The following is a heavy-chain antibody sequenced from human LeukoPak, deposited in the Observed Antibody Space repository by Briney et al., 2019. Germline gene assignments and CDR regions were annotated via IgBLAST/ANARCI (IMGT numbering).Heavy chain of an antibody. D-gene: IGHD1-26*01. CDR2: IYYSGST. CDR3: ARVAGSSMDDY. J-gene: IGHJ4*02. CDR1: GDSISSYY. Sequence: SETLSLTCTVSGDSISSYYWSWIRQPPGKGLEWIGYIYYSGSTNYNPSLRSRVTISVDTSKNQFSLKLSSVTAADTAVYFCARVAGSSMDDYWGQGTLVTVSS. V-gene: IGHV4-59*01.